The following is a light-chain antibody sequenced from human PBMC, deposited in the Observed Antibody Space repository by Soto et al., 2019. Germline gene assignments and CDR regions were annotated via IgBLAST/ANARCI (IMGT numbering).Light chain of an antibody. CDR2: RNN. CDR3: AAWDDNLSGRYV. CDR1: SSNIGSNY. J-gene: IGLJ1*01. Sequence: QSVLTQPPSASGTPGQRVTIFCSGSSSNIGSNYVYWYQQLPGTAPKLLIYRNNQRPSGVPDRFSGSKSGTSASLAISGLRSEDEADYYCAAWDDNLSGRYVFGTGTKVTVL. V-gene: IGLV1-47*01.